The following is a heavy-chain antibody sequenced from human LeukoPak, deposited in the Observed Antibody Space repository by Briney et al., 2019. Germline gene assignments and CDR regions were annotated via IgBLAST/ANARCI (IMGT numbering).Heavy chain of an antibody. D-gene: IGHD1-1*01. J-gene: IGHJ4*02. CDR3: ARSTWSYFDY. Sequence: SETLSLTCAVSGYSISSGYYWGWIRQPQGKGLEWIGSIYHSGSTYYNPSLKSRVTISVDTSKNQFSLKLSSVTAADTAVYYCARSTWSYFDYWGQGTLVTVSS. CDR2: IYHSGST. CDR1: GYSISSGYY. V-gene: IGHV4-38-2*01.